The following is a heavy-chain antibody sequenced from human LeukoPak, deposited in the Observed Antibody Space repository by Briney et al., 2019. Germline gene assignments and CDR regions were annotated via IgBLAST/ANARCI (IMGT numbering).Heavy chain of an antibody. J-gene: IGHJ4*02. CDR2: ISYDGSNK. CDR3: AKDLNYGELVDS. V-gene: IGHV3-30*04. D-gene: IGHD4-17*01. CDR1: GFTFSSYA. Sequence: GGSLRLSCAPSGFTFSSYAMHWVRQAPGKGLEWVAVISYDGSNKYYADSVKGRFTISRDNSRNTLYLQMNSLRTEDTAVYYCAKDLNYGELVDSWGKGTLVTASS.